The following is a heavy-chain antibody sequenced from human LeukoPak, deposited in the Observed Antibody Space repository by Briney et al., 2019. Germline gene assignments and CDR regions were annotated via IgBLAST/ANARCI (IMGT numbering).Heavy chain of an antibody. CDR2: INTDGSNT. CDR1: GFTFSRFW. CDR3: ARDQSIAGPTTADY. V-gene: IGHV3-74*01. D-gene: IGHD1-26*01. Sequence: GGSLRLSCAASGFTFSRFWMHWVRQAPGKGLVWVSRINTDGSNTIYADSVKGRFTISRDNAKNTLYLQMNSLRAEDTAVYYCARDQSIAGPTTADYRGQGTLVTVSS. J-gene: IGHJ4*02.